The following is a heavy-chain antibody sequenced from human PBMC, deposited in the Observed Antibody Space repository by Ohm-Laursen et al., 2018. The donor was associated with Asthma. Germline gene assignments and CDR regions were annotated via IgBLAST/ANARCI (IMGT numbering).Heavy chain of an antibody. CDR1: GFTFDDYT. CDR2: ISWDGGST. D-gene: IGHD1-26*01. Sequence: GSLRLSCAAPGFTFDDYTMHWVRQAPGKGLEWVSLISWDGGSTYYADSVKGRFTISRDNSKNSLYLQMNSLRTEDTALYYCAKDSEGGFDYWGQGTLVTVSS. J-gene: IGHJ4*02. CDR3: AKDSEGGFDY. V-gene: IGHV3-43*01.